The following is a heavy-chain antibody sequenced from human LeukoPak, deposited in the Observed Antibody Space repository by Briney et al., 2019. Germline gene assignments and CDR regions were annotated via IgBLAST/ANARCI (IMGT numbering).Heavy chain of an antibody. Sequence: ASVKVSCKASGYTFSIYLMHWVRQAPGQGLEWMGWISAYNGNTNYAQKLQGRVTMTTDTSTSTAYMELRSLRSDDTAVYYCAFSRYYLQGSYYYMDVWGKGTTVTVSS. D-gene: IGHD2/OR15-2a*01. CDR1: GYTFSIYL. CDR2: ISAYNGNT. CDR3: AFSRYYLQGSYYYMDV. V-gene: IGHV1-18*04. J-gene: IGHJ6*03.